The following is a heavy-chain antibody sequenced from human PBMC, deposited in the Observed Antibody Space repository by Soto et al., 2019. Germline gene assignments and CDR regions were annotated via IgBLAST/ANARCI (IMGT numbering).Heavy chain of an antibody. CDR1: GFTFSSYA. J-gene: IGHJ4*02. Sequence: GGSLRLSCAASGFTFSSYAMSWVRQAPGKGLEWVSAISGSGGSTYYADSVKGRFTISRDNSKNTLYLQMNSLRAGDTAVYYFANQRGYSDGYGGYYFDYWGQGTLVPGSS. V-gene: IGHV3-23*01. CDR2: ISGSGGST. D-gene: IGHD5-18*01. CDR3: ANQRGYSDGYGGYYFDY.